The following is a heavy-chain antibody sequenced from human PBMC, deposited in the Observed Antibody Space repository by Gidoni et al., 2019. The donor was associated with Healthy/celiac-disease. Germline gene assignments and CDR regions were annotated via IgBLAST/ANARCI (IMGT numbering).Heavy chain of an antibody. Sequence: QVQLVESGGGVVQPGRSLRLSCAAPGFTFSSYGMHWVRQAPGKGLEWVAVISYDGSNKYYADSVKGRFTISRDNSKNTLYLQMNSLRAEDTAVYYCAKDEAAAGYYYYGMDVWGQGTTVTVSS. D-gene: IGHD6-13*01. J-gene: IGHJ6*02. CDR2: ISYDGSNK. V-gene: IGHV3-30*18. CDR3: AKDEAAAGYYYYGMDV. CDR1: GFTFSSYG.